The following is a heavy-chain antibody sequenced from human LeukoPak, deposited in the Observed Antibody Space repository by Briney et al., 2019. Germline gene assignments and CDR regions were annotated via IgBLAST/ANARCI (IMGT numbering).Heavy chain of an antibody. CDR2: IYYSGST. CDR3: ARVEMATIGQYYFDY. Sequence: SETLSLTCTVSGGSISSYYWSWIRQPPGKGLEWIGYIYYSGSTNYNPSLKSRVTISVDTSKNQLSLKLSSVTAADTAVYYCARVEMATIGQYYFDYWGQGTLVTVSS. CDR1: GGSISSYY. V-gene: IGHV4-59*01. D-gene: IGHD5-24*01. J-gene: IGHJ4*02.